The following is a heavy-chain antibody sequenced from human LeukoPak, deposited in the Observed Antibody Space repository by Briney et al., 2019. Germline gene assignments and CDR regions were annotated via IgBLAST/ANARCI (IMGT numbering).Heavy chain of an antibody. Sequence: GGSLRLSCAASVFTFSSYGMHWVRQAPGKGLEWVAFIRYDGSNKYYADSVKGRFTVSRDNSKNTLYLQMNSLRAEDTAVYSCAKDPYYYDSSGYYIDSWGQGTLVTVSS. V-gene: IGHV3-30*02. D-gene: IGHD3-22*01. CDR2: IRYDGSNK. J-gene: IGHJ4*02. CDR3: AKDPYYYDSSGYYIDS. CDR1: VFTFSSYG.